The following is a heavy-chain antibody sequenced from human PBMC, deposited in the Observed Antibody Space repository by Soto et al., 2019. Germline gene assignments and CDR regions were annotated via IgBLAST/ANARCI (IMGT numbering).Heavy chain of an antibody. CDR1: DGSISSGDYY. D-gene: IGHD3-3*01. CDR3: ARGMRIFGVVTRNWSDP. CDR2: IYYSGST. J-gene: IGHJ5*02. Sequence: PSETLSLTCTVSDGSISSGDYYWSWIRQPPGKGLEWIGYIYYSGSTYYNPSLKSRVTISVDTSKNQFSLKLSSVTAADTAVYYCARGMRIFGVVTRNWSDPWGQGTLVTVSS. V-gene: IGHV4-30-4*01.